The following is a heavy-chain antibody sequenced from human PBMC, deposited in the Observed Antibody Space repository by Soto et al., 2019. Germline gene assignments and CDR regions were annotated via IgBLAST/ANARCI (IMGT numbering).Heavy chain of an antibody. J-gene: IGHJ5*02. CDR3: ARDLVPIWNYVGLAPGAQHWFDP. CDR1: GYTFNNYF. CDR2: ITPSSGST. D-gene: IGHD1-7*01. V-gene: IGHV1-46*02. Sequence: QVQLVQSGAEVRKPGASVKVSCKASGYTFNNYFMHWVRQAPAQGLEWMGVITPSSGSTTYAQRFQGRLTMTRDTSTSTVYMELRSLRSEDTAVYFCARDLVPIWNYVGLAPGAQHWFDPWGQGTLVXVSS.